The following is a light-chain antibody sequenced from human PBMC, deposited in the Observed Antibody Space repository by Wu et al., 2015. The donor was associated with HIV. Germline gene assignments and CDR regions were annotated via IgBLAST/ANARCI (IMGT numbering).Light chain of an antibody. V-gene: IGKV3-20*01. CDR1: QTVTSDY. CDR3: QQYGRSPST. J-gene: IGKJ2*01. CDR2: GAS. Sequence: EIVLTQSPGTLXLSPGERATLSCRASQTVTSDYLAWYQHKPGQAPRLLIYGASSRATGISDRFSGSGSGTDFTLTVNRLEPEDFAVYFCQQYGRSPSTFGQGTKLEIK.